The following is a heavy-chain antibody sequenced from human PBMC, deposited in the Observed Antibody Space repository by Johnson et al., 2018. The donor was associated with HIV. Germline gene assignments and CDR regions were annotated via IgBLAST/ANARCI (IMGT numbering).Heavy chain of an antibody. Sequence: VQLVESGGGVVQPGGSLRLSCAASGFTFSSNYMSWVRQVPGKGLEWVSLIYSGGSTYYADSVKGRFTISRDNSKNTLYVQMNSLRPEDTAVYYCARRTYCTGDSCSSGLGTFDLWGQGTMVTVSS. V-gene: IGHV3-66*01. CDR1: GFTFSSNY. CDR2: IYSGGST. J-gene: IGHJ3*01. CDR3: ARRTYCTGDSCSSGLGTFDL. D-gene: IGHD2-15*01.